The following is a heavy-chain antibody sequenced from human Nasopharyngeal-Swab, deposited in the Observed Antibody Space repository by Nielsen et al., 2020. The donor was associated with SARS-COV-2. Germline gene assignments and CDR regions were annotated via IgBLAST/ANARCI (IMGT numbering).Heavy chain of an antibody. J-gene: IGHJ4*02. CDR3: AKDLGARGFDY. CDR2: ISGSGGST. V-gene: IGHV3-23*01. D-gene: IGHD3-10*01. Sequence: GESLKISCAASGFTFSSYWISWVRQAPGKGLEWVSAISGSGGSTYYADSVKGRFTISRDNSKNTLYLQMNSLRAEDTAVYYCAKDLGARGFDYWGQGTLVTVSS. CDR1: GFTFSSYW.